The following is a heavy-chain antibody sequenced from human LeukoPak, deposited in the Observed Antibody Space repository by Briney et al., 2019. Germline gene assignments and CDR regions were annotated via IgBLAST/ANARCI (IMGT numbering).Heavy chain of an antibody. J-gene: IGHJ4*02. CDR1: GFTFSNYW. CDR3: ARDVSDENGSSSRIHLDS. Sequence: GGSLRLSCAASGFTFSNYWMHWVRQAPGKGLEWVANIKQDGGEKNYVDSVKGRFTISRDNAKNSLFLQMNSLRAEDSAVYYCARDVSDENGSSSRIHLDSWGQGTLVSVSS. V-gene: IGHV3-7*01. D-gene: IGHD6-6*01. CDR2: IKQDGGEK.